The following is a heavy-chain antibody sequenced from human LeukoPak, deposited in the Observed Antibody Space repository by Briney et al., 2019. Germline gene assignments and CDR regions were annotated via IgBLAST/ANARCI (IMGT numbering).Heavy chain of an antibody. V-gene: IGHV1-18*01. Sequence: ASVKVSCKASGYTFTSYGISWVRQAPGQGLEWMGWISAYSGNTNYAQKLQGRVTMTTDTSTSTAYMELRSLRSDDTAVYYCARDPNYSNYDAFDIWGQGTMVTVSS. D-gene: IGHD4-11*01. CDR3: ARDPNYSNYDAFDI. J-gene: IGHJ3*02. CDR1: GYTFTSYG. CDR2: ISAYSGNT.